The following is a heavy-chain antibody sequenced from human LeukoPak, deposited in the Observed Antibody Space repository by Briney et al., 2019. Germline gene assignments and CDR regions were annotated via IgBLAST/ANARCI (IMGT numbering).Heavy chain of an antibody. D-gene: IGHD2-2*01. CDR2: ISYDGSKK. CDR3: ARDGGDIVVVPAADYYYYYGMDV. J-gene: IGHJ6*02. V-gene: IGHV3-30-3*01. Sequence: PGRSLRLSCAASGFTFSSYAMHWVRQAPGKGLEWVAVISYDGSKKYYADSVKGRFTISRDNSKNTLYLQMNSLRAEDTAVYYCARDGGDIVVVPAADYYYYYGMDVWGQGTTVTVSS. CDR1: GFTFSSYA.